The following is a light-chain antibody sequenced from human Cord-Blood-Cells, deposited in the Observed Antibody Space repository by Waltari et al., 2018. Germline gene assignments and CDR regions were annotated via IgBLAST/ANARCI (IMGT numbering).Light chain of an antibody. V-gene: IGLV1-40*01. J-gene: IGLJ3*02. CDR2: GTS. Sequence: QSVLTQPPSVSGAPGQRVTISCTGSSSNIGAGYDVHWYQQLPGTAPKLLILGTSTRPSGVPDRFSGSKSGTSASLAITGLQAEDEADYYCQSYDSSLSGWVFGGGTKLTVL. CDR1: SSNIGAGYD. CDR3: QSYDSSLSGWV.